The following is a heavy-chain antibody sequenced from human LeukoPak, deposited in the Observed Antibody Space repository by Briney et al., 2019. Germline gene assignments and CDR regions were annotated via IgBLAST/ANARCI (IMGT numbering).Heavy chain of an antibody. Sequence: GGSLRLSCAASGFTFSSYGMNWVRQAPGKGLEWVSAISGSGGSTYYADSVKGRFTISRDNSKNTLYLQMNSLRAEDTAVYYCAKYAGPYGSGSSPFDYWGQGTLVTVSS. CDR1: GFTFSSYG. J-gene: IGHJ4*02. V-gene: IGHV3-23*01. D-gene: IGHD3-10*01. CDR3: AKYAGPYGSGSSPFDY. CDR2: ISGSGGST.